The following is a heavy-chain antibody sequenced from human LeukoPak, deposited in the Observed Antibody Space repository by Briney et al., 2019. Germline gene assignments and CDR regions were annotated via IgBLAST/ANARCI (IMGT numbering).Heavy chain of an antibody. CDR2: IKEDGREK. V-gene: IGHV3-7*01. CDR1: VLTFSTYW. J-gene: IGHJ4*02. Sequence: TGGSLRLSCAVCVLTFSTYWMSWVRQAPGKGLEWVGNIKEDGREKYYVDSMKGRFTISRDNAKNSLYLQMNSLRVEDTAVYYCARDSFETDIDYWGQGTLVTVSS. D-gene: IGHD1-14*01. CDR3: ARDSFETDIDY.